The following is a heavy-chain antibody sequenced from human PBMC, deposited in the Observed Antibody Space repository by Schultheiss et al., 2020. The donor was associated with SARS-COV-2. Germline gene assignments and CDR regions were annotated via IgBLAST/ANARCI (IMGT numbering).Heavy chain of an antibody. CDR2: ISGSGGST. CDR3: ANQGGGYGDYGDAFDI. V-gene: IGHV3-23*01. D-gene: IGHD4-17*01. Sequence: GESLKISCAASGFTFSSYSMNWVRQAPGKGLEWVSAISGSGGSTYYADSVKGRFTISRDNSKNTLYLQMNSLRAEDTAVYYCANQGGGYGDYGDAFDIWGQGTMVTVSS. J-gene: IGHJ3*02. CDR1: GFTFSSYS.